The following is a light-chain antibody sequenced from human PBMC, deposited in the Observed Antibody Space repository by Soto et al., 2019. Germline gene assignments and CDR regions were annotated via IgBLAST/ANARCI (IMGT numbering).Light chain of an antibody. CDR1: SSKNGSNT. CDR3: AAWDDSLNGYV. Sequence: SVLTQPPSTSWTPRQRVTISCSGSSSKNGSNTVNWYQQLPGTAPKLLIYSNNQRPSGVPVRFSGSKSGTSASLAISGLQSEDEADYYCAAWDDSLNGYVFGTGTKVT. CDR2: SNN. J-gene: IGLJ1*01. V-gene: IGLV1-44*01.